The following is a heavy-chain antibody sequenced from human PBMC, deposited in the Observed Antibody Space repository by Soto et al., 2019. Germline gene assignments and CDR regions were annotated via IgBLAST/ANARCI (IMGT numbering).Heavy chain of an antibody. CDR2: ITKNGRNK. CDR1: GFTFSNYG. CDR3: GRCNGDDCHSPVDY. Sequence: QVQLVESGGGVVQPGGSLRLSCAASGFTFSNYGMHWVRQAPGKGLEWVADITKNGRNKDYADSGKGRLAISRDNSKNPLELQMNSLRVEDTAMYYCGRCNGDDCHSPVDYWGQGPLVTVSS. V-gene: IGHV3-30*03. J-gene: IGHJ4*02. D-gene: IGHD2-8*01.